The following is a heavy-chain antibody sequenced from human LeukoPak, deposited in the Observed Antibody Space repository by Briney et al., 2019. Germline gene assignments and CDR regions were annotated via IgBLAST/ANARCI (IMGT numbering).Heavy chain of an antibody. CDR3: ARDYSGSLDY. D-gene: IGHD3-10*01. V-gene: IGHV4-59*01. CDR2: SQNSGCT. J-gene: IGHJ4*02. CDR1: GFTFSDYY. Sequence: GSLRLSCAASGFTFSDYYMSWIRQAPGKGLEWIGYSQNSGCTNCNPSLKSRVTISVDTSKNQFSLKLSSVTAADTAIYYCARDYSGSLDYWGQGILVTVTS.